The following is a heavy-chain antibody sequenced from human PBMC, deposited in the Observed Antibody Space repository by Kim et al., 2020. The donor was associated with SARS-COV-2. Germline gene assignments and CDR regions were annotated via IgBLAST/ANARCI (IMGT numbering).Heavy chain of an antibody. CDR2: IKSKTDGGTT. V-gene: IGHV3-15*01. CDR1: GFTFSNAW. J-gene: IGHJ6*02. Sequence: GGSLRLSCAASGFTFSNAWMSWVRQAPGKGLEWVGRIKSKTDGGTTDYAAPVKGRFTISRDDSKNTLYLQMNSLKTEDTAVYYCTTGEGDMITFGGVQNYYYYGMDVWGQGTTVTVSS. CDR3: TTGEGDMITFGGVQNYYYYGMDV. D-gene: IGHD3-16*01.